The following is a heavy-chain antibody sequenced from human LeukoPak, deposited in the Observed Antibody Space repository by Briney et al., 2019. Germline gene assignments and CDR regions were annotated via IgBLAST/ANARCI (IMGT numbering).Heavy chain of an antibody. CDR2: IWYDGSKT. V-gene: IGHV3-33*06. J-gene: IGHJ4*02. D-gene: IGHD4-17*01. CDR3: AKDPVNDYGDYEDV. Sequence: PGGSLRLSCAASGFTFSSYGMHWVRQAPGKGLEWVAVIWYDGSKTYYADSVKGRFTISRDNSKNALYLQMNSLRAEDTAVYYCAKDPVNDYGDYEDVWGQGTLVTVSS. CDR1: GFTFSSYG.